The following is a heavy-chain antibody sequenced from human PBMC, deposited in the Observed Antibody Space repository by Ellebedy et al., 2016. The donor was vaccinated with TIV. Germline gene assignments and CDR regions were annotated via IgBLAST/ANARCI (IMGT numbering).Heavy chain of an antibody. CDR1: GYTFTSYG. J-gene: IGHJ6*02. D-gene: IGHD2-2*01. CDR3: AREVVVVAAAIPDHYYYYYGMDV. CDR2: ISGYNGNT. Sequence: AASVKVSCKASGYTFTSYGISWVRQAPGQGLEWMGWISGYNGNTNYAQKLQGRVTMTTDTSTSTAYMELRSLRSDDTAVYYCAREVVVVAAAIPDHYYYYYGMDVWGQGTTVTVSS. V-gene: IGHV1-18*04.